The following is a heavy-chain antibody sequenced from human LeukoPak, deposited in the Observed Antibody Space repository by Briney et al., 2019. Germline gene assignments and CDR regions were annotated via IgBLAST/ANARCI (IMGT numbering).Heavy chain of an antibody. CDR1: GGSFSGYY. V-gene: IGHV4-34*01. Sequence: SETLSLTCAVYGGSFSGYYWSWIRQPPGKGLEWIGEINHSGSTNYNPSLKSRVTISVDTSENQFSLKLSSVTAADTAVYYCARRVITPFDYWGQGTLVTVSS. CDR3: ARRVITPFDY. CDR2: INHSGST. J-gene: IGHJ4*02. D-gene: IGHD3-22*01.